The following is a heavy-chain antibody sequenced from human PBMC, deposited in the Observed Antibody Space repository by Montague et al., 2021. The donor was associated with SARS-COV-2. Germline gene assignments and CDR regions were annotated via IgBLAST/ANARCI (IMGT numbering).Heavy chain of an antibody. CDR2: IHYSGST. Sequence: TLSLTCTVSGGSISSGGYYWSWIRQHPGRGLEWIGYIHYSGSTYYNPSLKSRVTISVGTSKNQLSLRLSSVTAADTAVYYCARQPTLEYCGGDCYLDAFDIWGQGTLVIVSS. CDR1: GGSISSGGYY. J-gene: IGHJ3*02. D-gene: IGHD2-21*02. CDR3: ARQPTLEYCGGDCYLDAFDI. V-gene: IGHV4-31*03.